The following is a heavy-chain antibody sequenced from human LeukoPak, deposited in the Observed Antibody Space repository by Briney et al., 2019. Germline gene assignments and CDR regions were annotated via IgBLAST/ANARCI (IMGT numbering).Heavy chain of an antibody. D-gene: IGHD3-3*01. CDR1: GGSISSHY. CDR2: IYYSGST. Sequence: PSETLSLTCTVSGGSISSHYWSWIRQPPGKGLEWIGYIYYSGSTNCNPSLKSRVTISVDTSKNQFSLKLSSVTAADTAVYYCARDNIHYDFWSGYNHYYMDVWGKGTTVTVSS. V-gene: IGHV4-59*11. CDR3: ARDNIHYDFWSGYNHYYMDV. J-gene: IGHJ6*03.